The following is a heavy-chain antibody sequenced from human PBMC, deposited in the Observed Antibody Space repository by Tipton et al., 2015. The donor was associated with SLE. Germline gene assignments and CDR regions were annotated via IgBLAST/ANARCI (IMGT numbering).Heavy chain of an antibody. CDR2: IYYSGNT. Sequence: TLSLTCTVSGGSISSADYYWNWARHHPGKGLEWIGYIYYSGNTYYNPSLKSRLTISLDTSKNHFSLRLTSVTAADTAVYYCARGRGIVVVPARAFDIWGQGTMVTVSS. CDR3: ARGRGIVVVPARAFDI. CDR1: GGSISSADYY. J-gene: IGHJ3*02. D-gene: IGHD2-2*01. V-gene: IGHV4-31*03.